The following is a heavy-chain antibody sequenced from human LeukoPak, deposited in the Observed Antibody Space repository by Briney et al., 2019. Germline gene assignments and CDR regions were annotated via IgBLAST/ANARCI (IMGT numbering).Heavy chain of an antibody. D-gene: IGHD6-13*01. CDR2: ISNTGRTR. Sequence: GGSLRLSCAASGFTFSDYYMTWVRQAPAKGLEWISYISNTGRTRHYADSVKGRYTISRDNAKNSLYLQMNSLRAEDTALYYCAKGLRTSSWPGGFDYWGQGTLVTVSS. CDR1: GFTFSDYY. V-gene: IGHV3-11*01. J-gene: IGHJ4*02. CDR3: AKGLRTSSWPGGFDY.